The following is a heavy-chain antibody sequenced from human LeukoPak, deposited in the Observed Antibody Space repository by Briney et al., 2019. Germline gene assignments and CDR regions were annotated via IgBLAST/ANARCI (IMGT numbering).Heavy chain of an antibody. D-gene: IGHD2-21*01. J-gene: IGHJ4*02. CDR1: GFTFSSYA. Sequence: GGSLRLSCAASGFTFSSYAMSWVRQAPGKGLEWVSAISGSGGSTYYADSVKGRFTISRDNSKNSLYLQMNSLRDDDTAVYYCVRDAYGAHFDYWGQGTLVTVSS. CDR3: VRDAYGAHFDY. V-gene: IGHV3-23*01. CDR2: ISGSGGST.